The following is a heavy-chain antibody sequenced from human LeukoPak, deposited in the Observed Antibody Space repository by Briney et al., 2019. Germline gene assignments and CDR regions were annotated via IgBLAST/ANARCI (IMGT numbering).Heavy chain of an antibody. V-gene: IGHV4-59*08. Sequence: TSETLSLTCTVSGDFISDYYWSWLRQPPGKGLEWIGYISYSGSTYYSPSLNSRVTISIDTSKHQFSLRLSSVTAADTAVYYCARHGRWLPTDDWGQGTLVTVSS. CDR3: ARHGRWLPTDD. D-gene: IGHD4-23*01. J-gene: IGHJ4*02. CDR2: ISYSGST. CDR1: GDFISDYY.